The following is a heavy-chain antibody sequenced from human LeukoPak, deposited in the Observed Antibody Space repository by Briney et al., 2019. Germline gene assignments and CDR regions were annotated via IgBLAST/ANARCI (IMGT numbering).Heavy chain of an antibody. CDR1: GYTFTSYS. J-gene: IGHJ4*02. Sequence: ASVKVSCKASGYTFTSYSISWVRQAPGQGPEWMGWISAYNGNTNYAQKLKSRVTMTTDTSTSTAYMELRSLRSDDTAVYYCARDPMRYFDYWGQGTLVTVSS. CDR2: ISAYNGNT. V-gene: IGHV1-18*01. D-gene: IGHD2-2*01. CDR3: ARDPMRYFDY.